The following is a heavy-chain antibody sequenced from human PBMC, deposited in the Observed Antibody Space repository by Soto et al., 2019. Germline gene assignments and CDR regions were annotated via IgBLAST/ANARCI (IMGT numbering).Heavy chain of an antibody. Sequence: EILSLSCSVSGDLMRTYYCIWIRQPPGKGLEWIGYIYYSGITNYNPSLKSRVTISVDTSKNQFSLKLSSVTAADTAVYYCARYKSNYYYGMDVWGQGTTVT. CDR1: GDLMRTYY. D-gene: IGHD1-20*01. J-gene: IGHJ6*02. CDR2: IYYSGIT. V-gene: IGHV4-59*01. CDR3: ARYKSNYYYGMDV.